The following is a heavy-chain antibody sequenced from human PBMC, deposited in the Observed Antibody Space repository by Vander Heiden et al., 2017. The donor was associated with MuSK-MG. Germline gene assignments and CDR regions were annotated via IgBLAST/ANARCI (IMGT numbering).Heavy chain of an antibody. Sequence: LVVSGGGLVQPGGSLRLSCAASGFIFSNEPMNWVRQAPGKGLEWLSHIRGRSDVISYADSVKGRFTISRDNAKNSLYLPMTSLRVEDTAVYYCSKDHDWAFDYCGLVSLGTMSS. CDR2: IRGRSDVI. D-gene: IGHD3-9*01. CDR1: GFIFSNEP. CDR3: SKDHDWAFDY. J-gene: IGHJ4*02. V-gene: IGHV3-48*04.